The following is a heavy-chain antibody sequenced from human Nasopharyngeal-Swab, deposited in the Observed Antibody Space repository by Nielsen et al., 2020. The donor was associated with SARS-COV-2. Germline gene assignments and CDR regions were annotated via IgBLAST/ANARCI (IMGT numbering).Heavy chain of an antibody. V-gene: IGHV1-46*01. CDR2: INPSGGST. J-gene: IGHJ6*03. CDR3: ARDLVTALGYYYYMDV. Sequence: ASVKVSCKASGYTFTSYYMDWVRQAPGQGLEWMGIINPSGGSTSYAQKFQGRVTMTRDTSTSTVYMELSSLRSEDTAVHYCARDLVTALGYYYYMDVWGKGTTVTVSS. D-gene: IGHD7-27*01. CDR1: GYTFTSYY.